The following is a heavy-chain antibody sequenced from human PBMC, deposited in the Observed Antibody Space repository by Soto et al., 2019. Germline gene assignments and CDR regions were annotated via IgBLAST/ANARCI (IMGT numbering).Heavy chain of an antibody. V-gene: IGHV2-5*02. J-gene: IGHJ4*02. CDR2: IYWDDDK. CDR3: VHRAY. CDR1: GFSLTTSGVN. Sequence: QITLKESGPTVVNPTQTLTLTCTFSGFSLTTSGVNVGWIRQPPGKTLEWLALIYWDDDKRFSPSLQSRLTITNDTSKNQVVLTMTNMDPADTATYYCVHRAYWGQGTLVTVSS.